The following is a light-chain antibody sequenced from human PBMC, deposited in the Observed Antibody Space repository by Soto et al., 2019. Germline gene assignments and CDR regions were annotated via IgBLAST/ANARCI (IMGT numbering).Light chain of an antibody. CDR1: QSVLYSSHNKNY. Sequence: DIVMTQSPDSLAVSLGERATINCKSSQSVLYSSHNKNYLAWYQQKPRQPPKLLIYWASTRESGVPDRFSGSGSGTDFTLTISSLQAEDVAVYYCQQYYSTPLAFGQGTKVEIK. CDR3: QQYYSTPLA. V-gene: IGKV4-1*01. CDR2: WAS. J-gene: IGKJ1*01.